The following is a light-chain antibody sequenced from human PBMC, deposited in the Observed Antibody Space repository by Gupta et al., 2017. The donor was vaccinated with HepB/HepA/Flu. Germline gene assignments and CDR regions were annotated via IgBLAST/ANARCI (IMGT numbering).Light chain of an antibody. CDR2: AAT. Sequence: DIQMTHSPSSLPASVGDSVTITCRGSPNLSNNLSWYQKRPGKPPKLLNDAATNLQTVVSSMCSGSASGTCFTLTISKLQPEDFASYYCQQTYCNRLFGPGTKVEVK. CDR1: PNLSNN. J-gene: IGKJ3*01. CDR3: QQTYCNRL. V-gene: IGKV1-39*01.